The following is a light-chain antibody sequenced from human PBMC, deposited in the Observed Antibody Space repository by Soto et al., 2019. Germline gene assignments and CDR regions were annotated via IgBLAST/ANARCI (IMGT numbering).Light chain of an antibody. V-gene: IGKV1-5*01. J-gene: IGKJ1*01. CDR2: DVS. Sequence: DVQMTQSPSTLSAFVGDRVTITCRASQSISNWLAWYQQKPGKAPKLLIYDVSSLESGVPSRFSGSGSGTEFTLTISSLQPDDFATYYCQQYNTFWTFGQGTKVDI. CDR3: QQYNTFWT. CDR1: QSISNW.